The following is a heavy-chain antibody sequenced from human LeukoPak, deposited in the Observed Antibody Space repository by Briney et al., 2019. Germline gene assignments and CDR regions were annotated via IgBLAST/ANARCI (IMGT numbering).Heavy chain of an antibody. Sequence: SQTLSLTCTVSGGSISSGSYYWSWIRQPAGKGLEWIGRIYTSGSTNYNPSLKSRVTISVDTSKNQFSLKLSSVTAADTAVYYCARALRYYYDSSGYYYYYYMDVWGKGTTVTVSS. V-gene: IGHV4-61*02. D-gene: IGHD3-22*01. CDR2: IYTSGST. CDR3: ARALRYYYDSSGYYYYYYMDV. CDR1: GGSISSGSYY. J-gene: IGHJ6*03.